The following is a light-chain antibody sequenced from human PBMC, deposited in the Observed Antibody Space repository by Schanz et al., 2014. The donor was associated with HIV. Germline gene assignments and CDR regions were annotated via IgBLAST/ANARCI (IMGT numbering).Light chain of an antibody. CDR3: QQYDNWFPLT. Sequence: EIVMTQSPATLSVSPGERATLSCRASQTINKNVAWYQQRPGQAPRLLIYDASNRATGIPARFSGSGSGTDFTLTISSLQSEDFAVYYCQQYDNWFPLTFGGGTKVEIK. CDR2: DAS. J-gene: IGKJ4*01. CDR1: QTINKN. V-gene: IGKV3D-15*01.